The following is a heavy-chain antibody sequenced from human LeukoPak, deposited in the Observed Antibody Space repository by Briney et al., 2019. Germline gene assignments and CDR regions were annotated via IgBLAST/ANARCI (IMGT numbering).Heavy chain of an antibody. J-gene: IGHJ3*02. CDR1: GYTFTSYG. D-gene: IGHD3-3*01. CDR3: ASPLTIGAFDI. CDR2: ISAYNGNT. Sequence: ASVKVSCKASGYTFTSYGISWVRQAPGQGLEWMGWISAYNGNTNYAQKLQGSVTMTTDTSTSTAYMALRSLRFDDTAVYYCASPLTIGAFDIWGQGTMVTVSS. V-gene: IGHV1-18*01.